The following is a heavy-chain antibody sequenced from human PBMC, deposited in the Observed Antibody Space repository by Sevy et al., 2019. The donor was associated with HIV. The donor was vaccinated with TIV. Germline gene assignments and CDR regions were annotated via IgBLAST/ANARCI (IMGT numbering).Heavy chain of an antibody. CDR2: ISWNRGAI. CDR3: AKDINRGCDSINCYTYYYYYYGFDV. CDR1: GFGFQDYA. J-gene: IGHJ6*02. Sequence: GGSLRLSCAASGFGFQDYAMHWVRHRPGKGLEWVAGISWNRGAIDYAHSVKGRFTISRDNAKNSLYLQMNSLRAEDTALYFCAKDINRGCDSINCYTYYYYYYGFDVWGQGTTVTVSS. D-gene: IGHD3-16*02. V-gene: IGHV3-9*01.